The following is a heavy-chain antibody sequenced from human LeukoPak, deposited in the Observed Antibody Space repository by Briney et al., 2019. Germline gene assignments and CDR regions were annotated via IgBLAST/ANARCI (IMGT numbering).Heavy chain of an antibody. D-gene: IGHD5-12*01. CDR1: GFTFSSYA. CDR3: AKDLPPFNIVATIPDAFDI. V-gene: IGHV3-23*01. CDR2: ISGSGGST. Sequence: GGSLRLSCAASGFTFSSYAMSWVRQAPGKGLEWVSAISGSGGSTYYADSVKGRFTISRDNSKNTLYLQMNSLRAEDTAVYYCAKDLPPFNIVATIPDAFDIWGQGTMVTVSS. J-gene: IGHJ3*02.